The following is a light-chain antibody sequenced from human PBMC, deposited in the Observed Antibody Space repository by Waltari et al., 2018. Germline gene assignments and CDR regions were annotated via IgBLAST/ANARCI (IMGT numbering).Light chain of an antibody. CDR2: DFS. CDR3: SSYTSTSTLVV. V-gene: IGLV2-14*01. J-gene: IGLJ2*01. CDR1: SSDVGAYDY. Sequence: QSALTQPASVSGSPGQSITISCTGTSSDVGAYDYVSWYQQYPGKAPKLMLYDFSSRPSGVSDRVSGSKSGNTASLTISGLLAEDEADYYCSSYTSTSTLVVFGGGTQLTVL.